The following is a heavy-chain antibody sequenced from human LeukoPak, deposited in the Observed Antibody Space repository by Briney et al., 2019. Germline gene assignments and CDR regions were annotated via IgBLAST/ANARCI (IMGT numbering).Heavy chain of an antibody. CDR3: ASSFKWLLSPNFDY. Sequence: SETLSLTCAVYGGSFSGYYWSWIRQPPGKGLEWIGEINHSGRTTYNPSLKSRVTISVDTSKNQFSLKLSSVTAADTAVYYCASSFKWLLSPNFDYWGQGTLVTVSS. V-gene: IGHV4-34*01. CDR2: INHSGRT. CDR1: GGSFSGYY. D-gene: IGHD5-24*01. J-gene: IGHJ4*02.